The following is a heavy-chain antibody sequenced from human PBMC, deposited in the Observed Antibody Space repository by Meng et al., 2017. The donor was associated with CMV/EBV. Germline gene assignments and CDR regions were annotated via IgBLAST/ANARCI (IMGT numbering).Heavy chain of an antibody. CDR3: ARGAPGY. CDR1: GVSFSGYS. Sequence: TLSLTCTVCGVSFSGYSWTWIRPSPAKGLKWIGNIKDTGTANYNPSLKSRVSILVDTSKNQFSLKLKSVTGAGTAIYYCARGAPGYWGQGTLVTVSS. V-gene: IGHV4-34*01. J-gene: IGHJ4*02. CDR2: IKDTGTA.